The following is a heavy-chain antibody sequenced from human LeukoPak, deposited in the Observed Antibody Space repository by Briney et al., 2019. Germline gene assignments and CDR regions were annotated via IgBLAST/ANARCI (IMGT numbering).Heavy chain of an antibody. D-gene: IGHD3-22*01. CDR2: ISAYNGNT. Sequence: ASVKVSCKASGYTFTSYGISWVRQAPGHGLEWMGWISAYNGNTNYAQKLQGRVTMTTDTSTSTAYMELRSLRSDDTAVYYCARVPDYYDSSGYYHDAFDIWGQGTMVTVSS. CDR3: ARVPDYYDSSGYYHDAFDI. V-gene: IGHV1-18*01. CDR1: GYTFTSYG. J-gene: IGHJ3*02.